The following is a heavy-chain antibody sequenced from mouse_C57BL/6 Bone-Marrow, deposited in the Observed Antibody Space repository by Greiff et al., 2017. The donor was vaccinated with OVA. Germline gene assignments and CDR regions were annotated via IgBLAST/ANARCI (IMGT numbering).Heavy chain of an antibody. CDR1: GYSFTSGYY. CDR2: IRYGGST. D-gene: IGHD1-1*01. V-gene: IGHV3-6*01. J-gene: IGHJ3*01. CDR3: AGDYYGSSYGAY. Sequence: EVQLQQSGPGLVKPSPSLSLSCSVSGYSFTSGYYWYWIRQLPRNILEWVGYIRYGGSTNYNPSLKNRISITRDKTKNKLYLKLNSVTTEDTATYYCAGDYYGSSYGAYWGQGTLVTVSA.